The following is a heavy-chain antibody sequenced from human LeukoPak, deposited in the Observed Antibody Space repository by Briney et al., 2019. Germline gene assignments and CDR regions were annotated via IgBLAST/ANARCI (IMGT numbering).Heavy chain of an antibody. CDR3: AREVLVYTAMVGFDP. Sequence: GRSLRLSCAASGFTFSNYDMHWVRQAPGKGLGWVAVIWYDGSNKYYADSVKGRFTISRDNSKNTLYMQMNSLRGEDTAVYYCAREVLVYTAMVGFDPWGQGTLVTVSS. V-gene: IGHV3-33*08. CDR1: GFTFSNYD. CDR2: IWYDGSNK. D-gene: IGHD5-18*01. J-gene: IGHJ5*02.